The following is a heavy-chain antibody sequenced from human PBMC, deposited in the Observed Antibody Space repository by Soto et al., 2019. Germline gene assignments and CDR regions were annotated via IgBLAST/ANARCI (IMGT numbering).Heavy chain of an antibody. CDR1: GGTFSSYA. D-gene: IGHD6-19*01. J-gene: IGHJ4*02. CDR2: IIPIFGTA. V-gene: IGHV1-69*01. Sequence: QVQLVQSGDEVKKPGSSVKVSCKASGGTFSSYAISWVRQAPGQGLEWMGGIIPIFGTANYAQKFQGRVTITADESTSTAYMELSSLGSEDTAVYYCGRGASGWSSPHFDYWGQGTLVTVSS. CDR3: GRGASGWSSPHFDY.